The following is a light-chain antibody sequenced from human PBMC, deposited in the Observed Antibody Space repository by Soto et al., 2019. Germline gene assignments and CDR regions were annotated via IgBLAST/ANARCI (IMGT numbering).Light chain of an antibody. CDR1: SSDVGGYNY. Sequence: QSVLTQPASVSGSPGQSITISCTGTSSDVGGYNYVSWYQQYPGKAPRLMIYDVSKRPSGVSNRFSGSKSGNTASLTISGLQAEDEADYYCSSFTSSNTVVFGGGTQLTVL. CDR2: DVS. J-gene: IGLJ2*01. CDR3: SSFTSSNTVV. V-gene: IGLV2-14*01.